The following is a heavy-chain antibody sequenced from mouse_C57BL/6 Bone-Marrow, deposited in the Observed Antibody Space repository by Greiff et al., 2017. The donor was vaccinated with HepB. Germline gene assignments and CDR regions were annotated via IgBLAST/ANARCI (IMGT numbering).Heavy chain of an antibody. CDR3: ARGEAPFAY. Sequence: QAQLQQSGPELVKPGASVKISCKASGHEFSSPWMNGVKQRPGKGLEGIGRIYPGDGDTNYNGKFKGKATLTADKSSSTAYMQLSSLTSEDYAVYYCARGEAPFAYWGQGTLVTVSA. V-gene: IGHV1-82*01. CDR1: GHEFSSPW. J-gene: IGHJ3*01. CDR2: IYPGDGDT.